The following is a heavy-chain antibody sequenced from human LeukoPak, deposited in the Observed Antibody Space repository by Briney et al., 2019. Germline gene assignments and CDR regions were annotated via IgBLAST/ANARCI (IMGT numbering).Heavy chain of an antibody. J-gene: IGHJ3*02. CDR1: GGSISSGSYY. CDR3: ARDDGSYDAFDI. CDR2: IYTSGST. D-gene: IGHD2-15*01. V-gene: IGHV4-61*02. Sequence: PSETPSLTCTVSGGSISSGSYYWSWIRQPAGKGLEWIGRIYTSGSTNYNPSLKSRVTISVDTSKNQFSLKLSSVTAADTAVYYCARDDGSYDAFDIWGQGTMVTVSS.